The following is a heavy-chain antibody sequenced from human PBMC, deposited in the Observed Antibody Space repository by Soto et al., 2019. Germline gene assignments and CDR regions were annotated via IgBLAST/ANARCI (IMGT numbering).Heavy chain of an antibody. CDR3: ASSEGRRYYGSGSYAFDI. D-gene: IGHD3-10*01. Sequence: GASVKVSCKASGYTFTSYAMHWVRQAPGQRLEWMGWINAGNGNTKYSQKFQGRVTITRDTSASTAYMELSSLRSEDTAVYYCASSEGRRYYGSGSYAFDIWGQGTMVTVSS. CDR2: INAGNGNT. V-gene: IGHV1-3*01. J-gene: IGHJ3*02. CDR1: GYTFTSYA.